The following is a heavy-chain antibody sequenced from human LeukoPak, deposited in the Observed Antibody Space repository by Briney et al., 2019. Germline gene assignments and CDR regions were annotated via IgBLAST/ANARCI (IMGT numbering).Heavy chain of an antibody. Sequence: GRSLRLSCAASGCTFSSYAMHWVRQAPGKGLEWVAVISYDGSNKYYADSVKGRFTISRDNSKNTLYLQMNSLRAEDTAVYYCARGGVAAAIQRGEGNFDYWGQGTLVTVSS. V-gene: IGHV3-30-3*01. CDR1: GCTFSSYA. D-gene: IGHD2-2*02. CDR3: ARGGVAAAIQRGEGNFDY. J-gene: IGHJ4*02. CDR2: ISYDGSNK.